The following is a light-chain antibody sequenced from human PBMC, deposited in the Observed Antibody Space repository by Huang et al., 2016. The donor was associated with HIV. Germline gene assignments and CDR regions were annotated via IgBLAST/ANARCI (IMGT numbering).Light chain of an antibody. CDR3: QQYGTSPPSLT. CDR1: QSVSGTY. J-gene: IGKJ4*01. Sequence: EIVLTQSPGTLSLSPGGRATLSCRASQSVSGTYLAWYQQKPGQAPRLLIYGTSIRGTGSPDRFSCSGSATDFTLTISRLEPEDFAVYYCQQYGTSPPSLTFGGGTKVEIK. CDR2: GTS. V-gene: IGKV3-20*01.